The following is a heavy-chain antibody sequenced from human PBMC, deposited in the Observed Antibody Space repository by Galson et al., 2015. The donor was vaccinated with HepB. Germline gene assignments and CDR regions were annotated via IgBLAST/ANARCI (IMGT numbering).Heavy chain of an antibody. CDR1: GFTFSRHG. Sequence: SLRLSSAAPGFTFSRHGMHWVRQTPGKGLEWLALTWYDGSQKHYADSVRGRFTISRDNSKDILYLQMNSLRAEDTAVYYCAREDPNIAVAVLDSWGQGTLVAVSS. CDR2: TWYDGSQK. D-gene: IGHD6-19*01. CDR3: AREDPNIAVAVLDS. J-gene: IGHJ4*02. V-gene: IGHV3-33*01.